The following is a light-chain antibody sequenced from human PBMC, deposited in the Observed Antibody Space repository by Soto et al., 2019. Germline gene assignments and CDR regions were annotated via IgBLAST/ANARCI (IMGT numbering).Light chain of an antibody. V-gene: IGKV3-15*01. J-gene: IGKJ3*01. CDR1: QSVGSN. CDR2: GAS. CDR3: QQYDNWPPFT. Sequence: EVVLTQSPATLSVSPGERATLSCRTSQSVGSNLAWFQQKPGQTPSLLIYGASTRATGVPARFSGSGVGTEFTLTISSLQSEDFAIYYCQQYDNWPPFTFGPGTKVDI.